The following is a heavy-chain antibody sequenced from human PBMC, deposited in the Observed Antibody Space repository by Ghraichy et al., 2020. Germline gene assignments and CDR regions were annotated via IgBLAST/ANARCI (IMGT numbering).Heavy chain of an antibody. D-gene: IGHD1-14*01. CDR3: ARGPEPPKYNNNQYSYFTDV. CDR2: ISASGHSS. Sequence: LSLTCAASGITFSNYAMSWVRRAPGKGLEWVSTISASGHSSYYKGSEEGRFSISRDNSKNTLYLQMYSLRAEDAAVYYCARGPEPPKYNNNQYSYFTDVWGKGTTVTVSS. J-gene: IGHJ6*03. V-gene: IGHV3-23*01. CDR1: GITFSNYA.